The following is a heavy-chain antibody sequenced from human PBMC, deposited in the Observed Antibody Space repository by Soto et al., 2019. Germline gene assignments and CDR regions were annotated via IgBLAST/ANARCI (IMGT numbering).Heavy chain of an antibody. CDR1: GGSFSGYY. CDR3: ARGREGSDPYYYYYGLDV. Sequence: SETLSLTCAVYGGSFSGYYWSWIRQPPGKGLEWIGEINHSGSTNYNPSLKSRVTISVDTSKNQFSLKLSSVTAADTAVYYCARGREGSDPYYYYYGLDVWGQGTTVTVSS. J-gene: IGHJ6*02. CDR2: INHSGST. V-gene: IGHV4-34*01.